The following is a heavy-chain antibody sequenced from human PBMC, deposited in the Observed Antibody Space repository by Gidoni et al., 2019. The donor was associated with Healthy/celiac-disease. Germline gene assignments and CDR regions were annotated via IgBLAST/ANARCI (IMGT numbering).Heavy chain of an antibody. J-gene: IGHJ4*02. CDR3: ARLQANDFWSGYYVDY. Sequence: QLQLQESGPGLVKPSETLSLTCTVSGGSISSSSYYWGWIRQPPGKGLEWIGSIYYSGSTYYNPSLKSRVTISVDTSKNQFSLKLSSVTAADTAVYYCARLQANDFWSGYYVDYWGQGTLVTVSS. V-gene: IGHV4-39*01. D-gene: IGHD3-3*01. CDR2: IYYSGST. CDR1: GGSISSSSYY.